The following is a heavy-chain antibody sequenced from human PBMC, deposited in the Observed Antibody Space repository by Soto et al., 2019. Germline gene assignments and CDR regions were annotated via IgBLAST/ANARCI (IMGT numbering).Heavy chain of an antibody. Sequence: ASVKVSCKASGYTFTSYGISWVRQAPGQGLEWMGWISAYNGNTNYAQKLQGRVTMTTDTSTSTAYMELRSLISDDTAVYYCARDHYYDSSGYYTHYYYYGMDVWGQGTTVTVSS. CDR1: GYTFTSYG. CDR3: ARDHYYDSSGYYTHYYYYGMDV. V-gene: IGHV1-18*01. D-gene: IGHD3-22*01. J-gene: IGHJ6*02. CDR2: ISAYNGNT.